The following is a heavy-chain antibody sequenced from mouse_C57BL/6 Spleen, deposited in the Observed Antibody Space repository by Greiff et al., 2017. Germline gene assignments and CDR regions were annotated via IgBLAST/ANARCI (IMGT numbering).Heavy chain of an antibody. Sequence: EVMLVESEGGLVQPGSSMKLSCTASGFTFSDYYMAWVRQVPEKGLEWVANINYDGSSTYYLDSLKSRFIISRDNAKNILYLQMSSLKSEDTATYYCARDGYGDYYAMDYWGQGTSVTVSS. CDR3: ARDGYGDYYAMDY. V-gene: IGHV5-16*01. J-gene: IGHJ4*01. CDR1: GFTFSDYY. D-gene: IGHD2-2*01. CDR2: INYDGSST.